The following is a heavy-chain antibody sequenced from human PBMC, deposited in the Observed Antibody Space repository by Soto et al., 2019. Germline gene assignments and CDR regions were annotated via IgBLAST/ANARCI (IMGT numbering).Heavy chain of an antibody. CDR3: ARGHSIFYGMDV. CDR1: GFTFSEYY. V-gene: IGHV3-11*01. J-gene: IGHJ6*02. Sequence: QVQLVESGGGLVKPGGSLRLSCAASGFTFSEYYMNWIHQAPGKGLEWVSYISSSGTTIYYADSVKGRFTISRDNAKNSLFLQMNSLRAEDTALYYCARGHSIFYGMDVWGQGTTVTVSS. D-gene: IGHD2-21*01. CDR2: ISSSGTTI.